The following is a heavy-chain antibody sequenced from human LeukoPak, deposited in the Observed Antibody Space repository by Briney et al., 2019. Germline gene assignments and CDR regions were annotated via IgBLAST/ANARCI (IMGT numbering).Heavy chain of an antibody. J-gene: IGHJ4*02. CDR3: TTDLREGFDY. CDR1: GFTFSNAW. CDR2: MKSKTDGGTT. Sequence: GGSLRLSCAASGFTFSNAWMSWVRQAPGKGLEWVGRMKSKTDGGTTDYAAPVKGRFTISRDDSKTTLYLQMNSLKTEDTAVYYCTTDLREGFDYWGQGTLVTVSS. V-gene: IGHV3-15*01.